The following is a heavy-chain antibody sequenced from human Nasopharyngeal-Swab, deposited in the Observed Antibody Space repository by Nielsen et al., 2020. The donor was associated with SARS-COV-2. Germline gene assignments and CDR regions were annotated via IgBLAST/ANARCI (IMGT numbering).Heavy chain of an antibody. D-gene: IGHD6-13*01. V-gene: IGHV4-34*01. CDR2: INHSGST. CDR3: ARWGNSSSWYYFDY. J-gene: IGHJ4*02. CDR1: GGSFSGYY. Sequence: SETLSLTCAVYGGSFSGYYWSWIRQPPGKGLEWIGEINHSGSTNYNPSLKSRVTISVDTSKNQFSLKPSSVTAADTAVYYCARWGNSSSWYYFDYWGQGTLVTVSS.